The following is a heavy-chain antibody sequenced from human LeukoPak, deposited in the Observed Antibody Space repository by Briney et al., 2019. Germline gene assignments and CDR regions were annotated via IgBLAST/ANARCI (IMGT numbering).Heavy chain of an antibody. D-gene: IGHD2-2*01. J-gene: IGHJ4*02. Sequence: GGSLRLSCAASGFTFSTYAMSWVRQAPGKGLEWVSAISGSSGSTYYADSVKGRFTTSRDNSKNTLYLQMNSLSAEDTAVYYCAKRRDSCSTTSCYVLGALDDWGQGTLVTVSS. CDR2: ISGSSGST. CDR1: GFTFSTYA. V-gene: IGHV3-23*01. CDR3: AKRRDSCSTTSCYVLGALDD.